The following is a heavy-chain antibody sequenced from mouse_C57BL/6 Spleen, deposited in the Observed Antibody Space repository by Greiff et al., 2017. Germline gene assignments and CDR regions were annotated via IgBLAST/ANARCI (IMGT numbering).Heavy chain of an antibody. CDR2: LYPGDGDT. J-gene: IGHJ2*01. CDR1: GYAFSSYW. V-gene: IGHV1-80*01. D-gene: IGHD1-1*01. CDR3: ASGTTVVSPYYFDY. Sequence: VQLQQSGAELVKPGASVKISCKASGYAFSSYWMNWVKQRPGKGLEWIGQLYPGDGDTNYNGKFKGKATLTADKSSSTAYMQLSSLTSEDSAVXFCASGTTVVSPYYFDYWGQGTTLTVSS.